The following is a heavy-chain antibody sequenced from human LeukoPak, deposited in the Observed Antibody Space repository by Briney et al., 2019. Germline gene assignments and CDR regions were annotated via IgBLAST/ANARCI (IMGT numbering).Heavy chain of an antibody. V-gene: IGHV4-4*07. CDR1: GGSISSYY. CDR3: VRVRGGYYYDSSGEYFDY. J-gene: IGHJ4*02. Sequence: SETLSLTYTVSGGSISSYYWSWLRQPAGKGLEWIGRIYTSGSTNYNPSLRSRVTMSVDTSKNQFSLKLSSVTAADTAVYYCVRVRGGYYYDSSGEYFDYWGQGTLVTVSS. D-gene: IGHD3-22*01. CDR2: IYTSGST.